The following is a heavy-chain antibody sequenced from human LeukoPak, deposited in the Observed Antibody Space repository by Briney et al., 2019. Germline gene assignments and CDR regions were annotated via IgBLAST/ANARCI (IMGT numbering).Heavy chain of an antibody. CDR1: GGSISYYY. D-gene: IGHD2-2*01. J-gene: IGHJ4*02. Sequence: SETLSLTCTVSGGSISYYYWSWIRQPPGKGLDWIGYIYYNGNTNYNPSLKSRVTISVDTSKNQFSLNLSSVTAADTAVYYCASGYQGDWGQGTLVTVSS. CDR3: ASGYQGD. V-gene: IGHV4-59*08. CDR2: IYYNGNT.